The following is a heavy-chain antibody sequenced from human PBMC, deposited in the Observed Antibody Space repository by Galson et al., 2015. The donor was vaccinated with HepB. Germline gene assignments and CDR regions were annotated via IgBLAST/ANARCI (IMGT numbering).Heavy chain of an antibody. CDR3: VGGFGDYVSYFDY. J-gene: IGHJ4*02. V-gene: IGHV4-59*01. D-gene: IGHD4-17*01. Sequence: SETLSLTCTVSGGSISSYHWSWIRQPPGKGLEWIGYIYYSGSTNYNPSLKSRVTISVDTSKNQFSLKLSSVTAADTAVYYCVGGFGDYVSYFDYWGQGTLVTVSS. CDR2: IYYSGST. CDR1: GGSISSYH.